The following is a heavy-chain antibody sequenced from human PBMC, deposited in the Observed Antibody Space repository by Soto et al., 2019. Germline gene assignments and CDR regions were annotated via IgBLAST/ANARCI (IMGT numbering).Heavy chain of an antibody. D-gene: IGHD5-12*01. CDR1: GFTFGSNW. Sequence: GGSLRLSCAASGFTFGSNWMSWVRQAPGKGLEWVANIKHDGSEKYYVDSVKGRFTISRDNAKNTLYLQMNSLRADDTAVYYCASLEWESSGYADYWGQGTQVTVSS. V-gene: IGHV3-7*03. CDR2: IKHDGSEK. CDR3: ASLEWESSGYADY. J-gene: IGHJ4*02.